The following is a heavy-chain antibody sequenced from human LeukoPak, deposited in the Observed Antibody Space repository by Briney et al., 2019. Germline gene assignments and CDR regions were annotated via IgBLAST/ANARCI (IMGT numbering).Heavy chain of an antibody. V-gene: IGHV1-2*02. CDR2: INPNIGGT. CDR3: VSWGSPYGYNDAFEI. J-gene: IGHJ3*02. D-gene: IGHD5-24*01. CDR1: GFTFTGYY. Sequence: ASVKVSCKASGFTFTGYYMHWERQAPGQGLEWMGWINPNIGGTNYAQKLQGRVTMPRDTSISTAYMELGRLRSDDTAVYYCVSWGSPYGYNDAFEIWGEGTMVTVSS.